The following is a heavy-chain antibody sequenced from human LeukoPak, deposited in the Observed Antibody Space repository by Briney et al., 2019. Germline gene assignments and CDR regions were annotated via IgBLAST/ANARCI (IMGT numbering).Heavy chain of an antibody. V-gene: IGHV3-7*01. CDR2: INQDVSEL. CDR3: ARDNTPAVDY. Sequence: GGSLRLSCAASGFSFSSYWMTWVRQAPGKGLEWVANINQDVSELYYVDSVEGRFTISRDNAKNSLYLQMNSLRAEDTAVYYCARDNTPAVDYWGQGTLVTVSS. CDR1: GFSFSSYW. J-gene: IGHJ4*02. D-gene: IGHD2-2*01.